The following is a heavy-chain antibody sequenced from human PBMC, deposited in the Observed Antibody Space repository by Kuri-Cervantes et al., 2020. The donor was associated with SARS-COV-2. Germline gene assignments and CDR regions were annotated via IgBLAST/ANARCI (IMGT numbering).Heavy chain of an antibody. CDR3: ARVRRFLEWNRPTDNFDY. CDR1: GGTFSSYA. D-gene: IGHD3-3*01. Sequence: SVKVSCKASGGTFSSYAISWVRQAPGQGLERMGRIIPIFGTANYAQKFQGRVTITADESTSTAYMELSSLRSEDTAVYYCARVRRFLEWNRPTDNFDYWGQGTLVTVSS. CDR2: IIPIFGTA. J-gene: IGHJ4*02. V-gene: IGHV1-69*13.